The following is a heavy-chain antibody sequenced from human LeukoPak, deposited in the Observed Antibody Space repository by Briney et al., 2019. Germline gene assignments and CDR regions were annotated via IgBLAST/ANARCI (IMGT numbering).Heavy chain of an antibody. Sequence: PGGSLRLSCAASGFTFSSYGMNWVRQAPGKGLEWVSSISSSSSYIYYADSVKGRFTISRDNAKNSLYLQMNSLRAEDTAVYYCARDHPGDYYFDYWGQGTLVTVSS. D-gene: IGHD1-14*01. CDR2: ISSSSSYI. CDR1: GFTFSSYG. CDR3: ARDHPGDYYFDY. J-gene: IGHJ4*02. V-gene: IGHV3-21*01.